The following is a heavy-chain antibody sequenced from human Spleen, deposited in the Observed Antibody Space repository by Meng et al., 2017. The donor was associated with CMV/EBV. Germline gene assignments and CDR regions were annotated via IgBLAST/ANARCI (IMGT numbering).Heavy chain of an antibody. CDR2: IYYSGST. D-gene: IGHD4-17*01. V-gene: IGHV4-61*01. J-gene: IGHJ6*02. CDR3: ARVKRTTWSYYYYYYGMDV. CDR1: GGSVSSGSYY. Sequence: SETLSLTCTVSGGSVSSGSYYWSWIRQPPGKGLEWIGYIYYSGSTNYNPSLKSRVTISVDTSKNQFSLKLSSVTAADTAVYYCARVKRTTWSYYYYYYGMDVWGQGTTVTVSS.